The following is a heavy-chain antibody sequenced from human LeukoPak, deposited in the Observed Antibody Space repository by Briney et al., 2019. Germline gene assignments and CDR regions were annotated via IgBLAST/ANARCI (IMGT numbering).Heavy chain of an antibody. CDR1: GGSISSSSYY. Sequence: AETLSLTCTVSGGSISSSSYYWGWIRQPPGKGLEWLGSIYYSGSTYYNPSLKSRVTIPVDASKNQYSLKLSSVTAADTAVYYCAAHPEDYYDSSGYYVTWGQGTLVTVSS. V-gene: IGHV4-39*01. J-gene: IGHJ5*02. D-gene: IGHD3-22*01. CDR2: IYYSGST. CDR3: AAHPEDYYDSSGYYVT.